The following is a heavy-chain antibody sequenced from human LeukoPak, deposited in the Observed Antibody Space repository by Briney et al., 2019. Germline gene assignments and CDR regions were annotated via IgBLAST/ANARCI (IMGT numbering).Heavy chain of an antibody. CDR2: ISSSGSTI. CDR1: GFTFSSYE. V-gene: IGHV3-48*03. D-gene: IGHD6-13*01. Sequence: GGSLRLSCAASGFTFSSYEMNWVRQAPGKGLEWVSYISSSGSTIYYADSVKGRFTISRDNAKNSLYLQMNSLRAEDTAVYYCASESSPAGFDYWGQGTPVTVSS. J-gene: IGHJ4*02. CDR3: ASESSPAGFDY.